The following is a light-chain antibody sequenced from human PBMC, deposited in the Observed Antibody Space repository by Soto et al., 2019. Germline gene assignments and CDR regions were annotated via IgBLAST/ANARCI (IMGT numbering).Light chain of an antibody. CDR1: SSDVGGYNY. CDR3: SSCTSSSTLL. V-gene: IGLV2-14*01. Sequence: QSALTQPASVSGSPGQSITISCTGTSSDVGGYNYVSWYQQHPGKAPKLMIYDVSNRPSGVSNRFSGSKSGNTASLTISGLQAEDEADYYCSSCTSSSTLLFGGGTKLTVL. CDR2: DVS. J-gene: IGLJ2*01.